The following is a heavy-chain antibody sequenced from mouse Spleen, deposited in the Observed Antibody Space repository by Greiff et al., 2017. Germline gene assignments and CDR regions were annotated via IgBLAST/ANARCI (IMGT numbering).Heavy chain of an antibody. Sequence: EVKLMESGPELVKPGASVKISCKASGYSFTGYYMNWVKQSPEKSLEWIGEINPSTGGTTYNQKFKAKATLTVDKSSSTAYMQLKSLTSEDSAVYYCARGYYRYDGRGFDYWGQGTTLTVSS. V-gene: IGHV1-42*01. CDR3: ARGYYRYDGRGFDY. CDR1: GYSFTGYY. CDR2: INPSTGGT. J-gene: IGHJ2*01. D-gene: IGHD2-14*01.